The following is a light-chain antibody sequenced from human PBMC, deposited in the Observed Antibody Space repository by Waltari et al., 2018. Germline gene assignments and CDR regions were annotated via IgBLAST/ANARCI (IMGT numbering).Light chain of an antibody. CDR2: DVT. J-gene: IGLJ3*02. CDR1: SSDVGGYNY. V-gene: IGLV2-14*03. CDR3: SSYTSSSTVV. Sequence: QSALTQPASVSGSPGQSITISCSGTSSDVGGYNYVSWYQQHPGKAPKVMIYDVTSRPSGVSDRFSGSKSGNTASLTISGLQAEDEAYYYCSSYTSSSTVVFGGGTKLTVL.